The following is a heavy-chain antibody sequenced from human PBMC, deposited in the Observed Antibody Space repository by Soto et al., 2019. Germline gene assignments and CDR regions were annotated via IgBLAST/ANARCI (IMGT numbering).Heavy chain of an antibody. CDR3: ARARRWLQLQAFDI. Sequence: GASVKVSCKASGYTFTGYYMHWVRQAPGQGLEWMGWINPNSGGTNYAQKFQGWVTMTRDTSISTAYMELSRLRSDDTAVYYCARARRWLQLQAFDIWGQGTMVTVS. J-gene: IGHJ3*02. D-gene: IGHD5-12*01. CDR2: INPNSGGT. V-gene: IGHV1-2*04. CDR1: GYTFTGYY.